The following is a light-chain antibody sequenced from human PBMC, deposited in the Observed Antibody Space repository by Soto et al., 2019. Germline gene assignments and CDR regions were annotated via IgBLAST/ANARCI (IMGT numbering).Light chain of an antibody. V-gene: IGLV2-14*01. CDR2: EVY. J-gene: IGLJ3*02. CDR3: SSYTGSSTWV. CDR1: SSDVGGYNH. Sequence: QSALTQPASASGSPGQSIAISCTGTSSDVGGYNHVSWYQQHPGKAPKLMIYEVYNRPSGVPNRFSGSKSGNTASLTISGLQAEDEADYYCSSYTGSSTWVFGGGTKLTVL.